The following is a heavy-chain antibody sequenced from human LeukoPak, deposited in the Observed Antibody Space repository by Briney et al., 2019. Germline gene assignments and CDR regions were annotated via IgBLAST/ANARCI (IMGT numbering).Heavy chain of an antibody. V-gene: IGHV3-7*01. J-gene: IGHJ3*02. D-gene: IGHD1-26*01. Sequence: GGSLRLSCAASGFTFRSYWMTWVRQAPGKGLEWVANINLDGSEKSYVDSVKGRFIISRDNAENSLYLQMNSLGAEDTAVYYCARDTEYSDSFAFDIWGQGTMATASS. CDR3: ARDTEYSDSFAFDI. CDR1: GFTFRSYW. CDR2: INLDGSEK.